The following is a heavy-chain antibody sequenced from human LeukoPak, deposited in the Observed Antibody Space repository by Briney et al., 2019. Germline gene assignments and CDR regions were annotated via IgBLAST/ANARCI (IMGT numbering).Heavy chain of an antibody. CDR1: GFTFSSYW. CDR2: IKQDGSEK. V-gene: IGHV3-7*01. Sequence: GSLRLSCAASGFTFSSYWMSWVRQAPGKGLEWVANIKQDGSEKYYVDSVKGRFTISRDNAKNSLYLQMNSLRAEDTAVYYCARDMGLPHYDSSDYYSHAFDIWGQGTMVTVSS. J-gene: IGHJ3*02. CDR3: ARDMGLPHYDSSDYYSHAFDI. D-gene: IGHD3-22*01.